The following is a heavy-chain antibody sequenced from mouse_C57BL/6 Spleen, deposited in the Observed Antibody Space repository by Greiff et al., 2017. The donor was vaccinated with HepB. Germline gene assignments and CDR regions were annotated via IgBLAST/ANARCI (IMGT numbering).Heavy chain of an antibody. CDR2: IHPNSGST. V-gene: IGHV1-64*01. J-gene: IGHJ4*01. Sequence: QVQLQQPGAELVKPGASVKLSCKASGYTFTSYWMHWVKQRPGQGLEWIGMIHPNSGSTNYNEKFKSKATLTVDKSSSTAYMQLSSLTSEDSAVYCCARRLPRGAMDYWGQGTSVTVSS. CDR1: GYTFTSYW. D-gene: IGHD2-1*01. CDR3: ARRLPRGAMDY.